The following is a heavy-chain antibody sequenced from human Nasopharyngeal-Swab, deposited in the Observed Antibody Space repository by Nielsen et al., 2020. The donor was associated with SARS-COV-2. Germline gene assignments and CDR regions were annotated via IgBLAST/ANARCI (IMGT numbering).Heavy chain of an antibody. Sequence: GESLKISCAAPGFTFSSYGMHWVRQAPGKGLEWVAGIWYDGSNKFYADSVKGRFTISRDNSKNTLSLQMNSLRAEDTAVYYCAREAHYYDSSSLDYWGQGTLVTVSS. J-gene: IGHJ4*02. V-gene: IGHV3-33*01. CDR1: GFTFSSYG. CDR3: AREAHYYDSSSLDY. CDR2: IWYDGSNK. D-gene: IGHD3-22*01.